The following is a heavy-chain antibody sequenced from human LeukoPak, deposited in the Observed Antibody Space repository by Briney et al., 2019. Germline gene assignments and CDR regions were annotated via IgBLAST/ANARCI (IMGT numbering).Heavy chain of an antibody. CDR3: ARDASGSYYDY. CDR1: GYTFTGYY. Sequence: ASVKVSCKASGYTFTGYYLHWVRQAPGQGLEWMGWINPNSGGTKYAQNFQDRVTMTRDTSISTAYMELSGLRSDDTALYYCARDASGSYYDYWGQGTLVTVSS. CDR2: INPNSGGT. J-gene: IGHJ4*02. D-gene: IGHD1-26*01. V-gene: IGHV1-2*02.